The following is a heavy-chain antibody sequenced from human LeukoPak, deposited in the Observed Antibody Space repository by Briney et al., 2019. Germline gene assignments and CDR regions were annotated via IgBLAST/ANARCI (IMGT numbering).Heavy chain of an antibody. J-gene: IGHJ4*02. CDR2: ISRGGEIT. CDR3: ARLYCSSDSCYHFDY. V-gene: IGHV3-48*03. Sequence: GGSLRLSCEVSGFTFSVYEMIWARQAPGKGLEWLAYISRGGEITSYADSVKGRFTNSRDNAKNSLYLQLSSLRVEDTALYYCARLYCSSDSCYHFDYWGQGTQVTVSS. D-gene: IGHD2-2*01. CDR1: GFTFSVYE.